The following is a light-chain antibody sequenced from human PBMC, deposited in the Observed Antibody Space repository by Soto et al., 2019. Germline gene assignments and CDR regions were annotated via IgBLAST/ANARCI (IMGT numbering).Light chain of an antibody. V-gene: IGLV2-14*01. CDR3: SSYTSSTSLDVI. CDR1: RSDIGTYNY. J-gene: IGLJ2*01. Sequence: QSVLTQPASVSGSLGQSITISCTGTRSDIGTYNYVSWYQQHPGKAPKLLIYEVTNRPSGVSHRFSGSKSGNTASLTVSGLQAEDEADYYCSSYTSSTSLDVIFGGGTKLTVL. CDR2: EVT.